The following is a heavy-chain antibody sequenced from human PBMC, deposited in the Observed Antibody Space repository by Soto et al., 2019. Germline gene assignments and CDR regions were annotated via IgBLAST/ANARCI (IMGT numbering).Heavy chain of an antibody. CDR3: ANALGRGKCLPNWFDP. D-gene: IGHD3-16*01. Sequence: EVQLLESGGGLVQPGGSLRLSCAASGFTFSSYAMSWVRQAPGKGLEWVSAISGSGGSTYYADSVKGRFTISRDNSKNTLYLQMNSLRAEDTAVYYCANALGRGKCLPNWFDPWGQGTLVTVSS. CDR2: ISGSGGST. J-gene: IGHJ5*02. V-gene: IGHV3-23*01. CDR1: GFTFSSYA.